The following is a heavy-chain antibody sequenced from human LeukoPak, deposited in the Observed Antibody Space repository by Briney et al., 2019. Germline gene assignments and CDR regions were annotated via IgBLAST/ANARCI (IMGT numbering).Heavy chain of an antibody. CDR2: INSDGSST. CDR3: VRDNYGVDY. V-gene: IGHV3-74*03. Sequence: PGGSLRLSCAASRFTFSRYWMQWVRQAPGKGLVWVSHINSDGSSTTYADSVKGRFTTSRDNAKNTLYLQMNSLRAEDTAVYYCVRDNYGVDYWGQGTLVTVSS. D-gene: IGHD3-10*01. J-gene: IGHJ4*02. CDR1: RFTFSRYW.